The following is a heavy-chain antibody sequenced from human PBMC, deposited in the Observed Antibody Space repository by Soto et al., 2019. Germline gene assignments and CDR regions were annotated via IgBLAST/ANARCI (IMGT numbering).Heavy chain of an antibody. V-gene: IGHV3-66*01. J-gene: IGHJ4*02. D-gene: IGHD2-8*01. Sequence: GGSLRLSCAASGFTVSSNYMSWVRQAPGKGLEWVSVIYSGGSTYYADSVKGRFTISRDNSKNTLYLQMNSLRAEDTAVYYCARTNGAYSNYFEFWGQGTLVNVSS. CDR3: ARTNGAYSNYFEF. CDR1: GFTVSSNY. CDR2: IYSGGST.